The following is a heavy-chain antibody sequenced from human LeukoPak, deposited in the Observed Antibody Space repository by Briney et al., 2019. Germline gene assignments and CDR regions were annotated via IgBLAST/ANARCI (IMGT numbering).Heavy chain of an antibody. J-gene: IGHJ3*02. CDR2: IYDSGST. V-gene: IGHV4-30-2*01. D-gene: IGHD1-26*01. Sequence: SETLSLTCAVSGGSISSGGHSWSWIRQPPGKGLEWIGYIYDSGSTYYNPSLKSRVNISADRSKNQFSLKLSSVTAADTAVYYCARYKSGDAFDIWGQGTMVTVSS. CDR3: ARYKSGDAFDI. CDR1: GGSISSGGHS.